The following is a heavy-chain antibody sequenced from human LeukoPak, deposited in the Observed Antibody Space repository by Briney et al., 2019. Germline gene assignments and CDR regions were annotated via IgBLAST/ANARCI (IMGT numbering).Heavy chain of an antibody. Sequence: GASVKVSCKASGYTFTGYYMHWVRQAPGQGLEWMGWINPNSGGTNYAQKFQGWVTMTRDTSISTAYMELRSLRSDDTAVYYCARAVEYSSSGYYYYGMDVWGQGTTVTVSS. CDR3: ARAVEYSSSGYYYYGMDV. D-gene: IGHD6-6*01. J-gene: IGHJ6*02. V-gene: IGHV1-2*04. CDR1: GYTFTGYY. CDR2: INPNSGGT.